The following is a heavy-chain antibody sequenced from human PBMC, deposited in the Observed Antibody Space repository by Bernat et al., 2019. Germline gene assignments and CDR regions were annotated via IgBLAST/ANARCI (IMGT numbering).Heavy chain of an antibody. V-gene: IGHV3-23*01. CDR3: AKGLGGNGIFYYYMDV. D-gene: IGHD3-16*01. J-gene: IGHJ6*03. CDR1: GFTFSTYA. Sequence: EVQLLESGGGLVQPGGSLRLSCAASGFTFSTYAMTWVRQAPGKGLEWLSGVSKSGGRTYYADSVKGRFTISRDNSKNTLYLQMIGLRVEDSAVYYCAKGLGGNGIFYYYMDVWGKGTTVTVSS. CDR2: VSKSGGRT.